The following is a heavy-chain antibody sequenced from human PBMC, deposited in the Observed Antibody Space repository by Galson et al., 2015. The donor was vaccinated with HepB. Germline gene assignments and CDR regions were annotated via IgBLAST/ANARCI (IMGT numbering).Heavy chain of an antibody. J-gene: IGHJ6*02. CDR1: GFTFSTYA. Sequence: SLRLSCAASGFTFSTYAMHWVRQAPGKGLEWVAVISFDGGYEYYADSVRGRFTISRDNSKNTLYLQMNSLRSEDTAVYYCATDFWSGYLRLYYYYGMDVWGQGTTVTVSS. CDR3: ATDFWSGYLRLYYYYGMDV. D-gene: IGHD3-3*01. CDR2: ISFDGGYE. V-gene: IGHV3-30*04.